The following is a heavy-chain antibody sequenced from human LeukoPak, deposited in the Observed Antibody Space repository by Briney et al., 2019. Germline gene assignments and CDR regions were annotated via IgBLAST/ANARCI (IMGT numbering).Heavy chain of an antibody. CDR3: ARGGESLQESSDY. J-gene: IGHJ4*02. CDR1: GGSVSSGSFY. D-gene: IGHD3-16*01. V-gene: IGHV4-61*02. Sequence: PSETLSLTCTVSGGSVSSGSFYWSWIRQPAGKGLEWIGRVYLTGSTNYNPSLKSRVTISVDTSKNQFSLKLSSVTAADTAVYYCARGGESLQESSDYWGQGTLVTVSS. CDR2: VYLTGST.